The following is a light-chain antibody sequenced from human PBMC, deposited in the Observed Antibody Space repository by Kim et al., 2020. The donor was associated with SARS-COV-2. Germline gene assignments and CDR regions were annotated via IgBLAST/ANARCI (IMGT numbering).Light chain of an antibody. CDR1: SSNIGAGYD. J-gene: IGLJ2*01. CDR2: GNS. Sequence: QSVLTQPPSVSGAPGQRVTISCTGSSSNIGAGYDVHWYQQLPGTAPKLLIYGNSNRPSGVPDRFSGSESGTSASLAITGLQAEDEADYYCQSYDRSLSGYVVFGGGTQLTVL. V-gene: IGLV1-40*01. CDR3: QSYDRSLSGYVV.